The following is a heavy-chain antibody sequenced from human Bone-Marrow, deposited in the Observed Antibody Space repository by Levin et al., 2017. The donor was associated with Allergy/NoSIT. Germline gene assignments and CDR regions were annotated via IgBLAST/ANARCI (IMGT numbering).Heavy chain of an antibody. Sequence: GGSLRLSCAASGFTFSSYGMHWVRQAPGKGLEWVAVISYDGSNKYYADSVKGRFTISRDNSKNTLYLQMNSLRAEDTAVYYCAKGLPDIVVVVAAAYFDYWGQGTLVTVSS. CDR1: GFTFSSYG. J-gene: IGHJ4*02. V-gene: IGHV3-30*18. CDR2: ISYDGSNK. CDR3: AKGLPDIVVVVAAAYFDY. D-gene: IGHD2-15*01.